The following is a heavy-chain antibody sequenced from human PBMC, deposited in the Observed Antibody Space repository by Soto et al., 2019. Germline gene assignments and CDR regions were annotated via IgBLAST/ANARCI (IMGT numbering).Heavy chain of an antibody. Sequence: PGGSLRLSCAASGFTFSDAWMSWVRQAPGKGLDWVGRIKSKSDGGTTEYAAPVRGRFTISRDDSKNTLYLQMNSLKTEDTAVYYCTTDLWRIVVVVGSTGYFNPWGQGTPVTVSS. J-gene: IGHJ5*02. V-gene: IGHV3-15*01. CDR1: GFTFSDAW. CDR3: TTDLWRIVVVVGSTGYFNP. D-gene: IGHD2-21*01. CDR2: IKSKSDGGTT.